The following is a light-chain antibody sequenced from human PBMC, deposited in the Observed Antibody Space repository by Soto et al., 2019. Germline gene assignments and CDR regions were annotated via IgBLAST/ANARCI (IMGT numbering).Light chain of an antibody. CDR1: SNDVGGYNH. CDR3: NSYRSSDSVV. Sequence: QSALTQPASVSGSPGQSITISCTGTSNDVGGYNHVSWYQQHPGKDPKLIIYEVSYRPSGVSNRFSGSKSGNTASLTISGVQAEDEDDYYCNSYRSSDSVVFGGGTKLTVL. J-gene: IGLJ2*01. CDR2: EVS. V-gene: IGLV2-14*01.